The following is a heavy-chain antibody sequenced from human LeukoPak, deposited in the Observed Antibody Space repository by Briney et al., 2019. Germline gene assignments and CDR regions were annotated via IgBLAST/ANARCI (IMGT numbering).Heavy chain of an antibody. Sequence: SQTLSLTCAVSGGPISTALNSWNWIRQPPGKGLEWVGYIFHSGSTFYSPSLKSRVTISVDRSKNQFSLKLRSVTAADTAMYFCARGHSEYTYFFASWGDGVLVTVSS. CDR3: ARGHSEYTYFFAS. CDR2: IFHSGST. V-gene: IGHV4-30-2*01. J-gene: IGHJ4*01. D-gene: IGHD5-12*01. CDR1: GGPISTALNS.